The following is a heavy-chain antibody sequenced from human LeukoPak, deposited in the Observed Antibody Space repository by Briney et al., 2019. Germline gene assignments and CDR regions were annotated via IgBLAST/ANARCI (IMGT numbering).Heavy chain of an antibody. Sequence: GGSLRLSCAASGFTISNYEMNWVRQAPGKGLEWVSHIRRSGSIIYYADSVKGRFTISRDNSKNTLYLQMNSLRVEDTAVYYCAKGNIAARQDIMDVWGQGTTVTVSS. CDR2: IRRSGSII. J-gene: IGHJ6*02. CDR3: AKGNIAARQDIMDV. CDR1: GFTISNYE. V-gene: IGHV3-48*03. D-gene: IGHD6-6*01.